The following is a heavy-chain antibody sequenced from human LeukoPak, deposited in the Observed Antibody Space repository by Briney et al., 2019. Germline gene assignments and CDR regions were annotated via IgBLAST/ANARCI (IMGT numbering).Heavy chain of an antibody. D-gene: IGHD3-22*01. J-gene: IGHJ4*02. CDR2: MNPNSGNT. CDR1: GYTFTSYD. V-gene: IGHV1-8*03. Sequence: ASVKVSCKASGYTFTSYDINWVRQATGQGLEWMGWMNPNSGNTGYAQKFQGRVTITRNTSISTAYMELSSLRSEDTAIYYCAREDYYDSGSSDYWGQGTLVTVSS. CDR3: AREDYYDSGSSDY.